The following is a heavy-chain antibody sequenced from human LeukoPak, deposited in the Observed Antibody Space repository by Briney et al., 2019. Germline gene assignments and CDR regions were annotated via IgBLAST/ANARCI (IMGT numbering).Heavy chain of an antibody. CDR3: ARDLNREDFDY. V-gene: IGHV3-33*01. D-gene: IGHD1-14*01. J-gene: IGHJ4*02. Sequence: GGSLRLSCAASGFGFSNYDMHWVRQAPGKGLEWVAIIWLDGSATYYGDSVKGRFTISRDNSKNILYLQMNDLRVEDTAVYYCARDLNREDFDYWGQGTLVAASS. CDR1: GFGFSNYD. CDR2: IWLDGSAT.